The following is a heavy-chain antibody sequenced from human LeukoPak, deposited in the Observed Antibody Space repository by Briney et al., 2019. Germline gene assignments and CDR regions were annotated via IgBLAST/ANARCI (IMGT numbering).Heavy chain of an antibody. CDR2: IYYSGST. CDR3: ARTDHYNLWPDAFDI. D-gene: IGHD2/OR15-2a*01. J-gene: IGHJ3*02. Sequence: SETLSLTCTVSGGSISSSSYYWGWIRQPPGKGLEWIGSIYYSGSTYYNPSLKSRVTISVDTSKNQFSLKLSSVTAADTAVYYCARTDHYNLWPDAFDIWGQGTMVTVSS. CDR1: GGSISSSSYY. V-gene: IGHV4-39*07.